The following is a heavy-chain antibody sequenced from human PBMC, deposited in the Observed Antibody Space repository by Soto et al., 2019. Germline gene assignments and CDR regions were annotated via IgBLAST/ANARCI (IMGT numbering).Heavy chain of an antibody. CDR2: FYYSGST. CDR1: GGSISGYY. Sequence: SETLSLTCTVSGGSISGYYWSWIRQPPGKGLEWIGYFYYSGSTSYNPSLKSRLTISVDTSKNQFSLRLTSVTAADTAVYYGAREDSSGYKFFDDWGQGTLVTVSS. J-gene: IGHJ4*02. CDR3: AREDSSGYKFFDD. D-gene: IGHD3-22*01. V-gene: IGHV4-59*01.